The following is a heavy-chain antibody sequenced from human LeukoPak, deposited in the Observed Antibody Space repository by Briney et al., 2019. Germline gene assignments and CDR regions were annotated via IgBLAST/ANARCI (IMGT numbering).Heavy chain of an antibody. CDR1: GFTFSSYE. V-gene: IGHV3-48*03. J-gene: IGHJ4*02. CDR2: ISSSGSTI. Sequence: PGGSLRLSCAASGFTFSSYEMNWVRQAPGKGLEWASYISSSGSTIYYADSVKGRFTISRDNAKNSLYLQMNSLRAEDTAVYYCASQGMYCGGDCLVWGQGTLVTVSS. D-gene: IGHD2-21*02. CDR3: ASQGMYCGGDCLV.